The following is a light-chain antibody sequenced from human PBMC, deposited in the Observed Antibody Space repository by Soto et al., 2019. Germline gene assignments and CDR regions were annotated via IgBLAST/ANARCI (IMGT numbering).Light chain of an antibody. J-gene: IGKJ1*01. V-gene: IGKV1-39*01. Sequence: DVQMTQSPSSLSASVGDSLTLTCRASQTVTSYLNWYQQKPGKAPKLLIYAASTLQSGVPSRFSGSGSGTEFTLTIISLQPDDFATYYCQQYNSYSPTFGQGTKVDIK. CDR2: AAS. CDR1: QTVTSY. CDR3: QQYNSYSPT.